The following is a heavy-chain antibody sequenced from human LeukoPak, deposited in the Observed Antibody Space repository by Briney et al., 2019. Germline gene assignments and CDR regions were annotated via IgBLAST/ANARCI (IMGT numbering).Heavy chain of an antibody. CDR3: AQDFLFPGDYFDY. Sequence: PVGSLRLSCAASGFTFSSYAMSWVRQAPGKGLEWVSAISGSGGSTYYADSVKGRFTISRDNSKNTLYLQMNSLRAEDTAVYYCAQDFLFPGDYFDYWGQGTLVTVSS. V-gene: IGHV3-23*01. D-gene: IGHD2/OR15-2a*01. CDR2: ISGSGGST. CDR1: GFTFSSYA. J-gene: IGHJ4*02.